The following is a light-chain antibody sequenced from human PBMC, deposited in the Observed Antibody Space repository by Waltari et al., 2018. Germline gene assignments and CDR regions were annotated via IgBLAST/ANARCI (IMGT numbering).Light chain of an antibody. CDR2: DAF. Sequence: ILMTQSPATLAVSPGDRVTMSCRASQNIKTYLDWYQQKPGKSPRLLIYDAFIRAIGIPSRFSGSGSGTEFTLTILSLQSEDFSVYYCHHYLNFPHTFGPGTKLDIK. CDR1: QNIKTY. J-gene: IGKJ2*01. CDR3: HHYLNFPHT. V-gene: IGKV3-15*01.